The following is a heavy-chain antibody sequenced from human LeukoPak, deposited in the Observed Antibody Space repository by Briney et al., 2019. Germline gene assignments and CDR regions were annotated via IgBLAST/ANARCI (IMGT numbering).Heavy chain of an antibody. Sequence: SETLSLTCTVSGGSISSSSYYWGWIRQPPGKGLEWIGSIYYSGSTYYNPSLKSRVTISVDTSKNQFSLKLSSVTAADTAVYYCARDNYYDSSGYRQDYGMDVWGQGTTVTVSS. V-gene: IGHV4-39*07. CDR3: ARDNYYDSSGYRQDYGMDV. J-gene: IGHJ6*02. CDR2: IYYSGST. D-gene: IGHD3-22*01. CDR1: GGSISSSSYY.